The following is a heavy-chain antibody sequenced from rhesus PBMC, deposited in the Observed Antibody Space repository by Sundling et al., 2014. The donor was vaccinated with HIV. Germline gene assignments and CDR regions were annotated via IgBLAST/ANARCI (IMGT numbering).Heavy chain of an antibody. V-gene: IGHV4-106*01. D-gene: IGHD5-30*01. CDR3: ARLPGYNGYKYYFDY. CDR2: IYGGGGST. J-gene: IGHJ4*01. Sequence: QVQLQESGPGLVKPSETLSLTCAVSGGSISDSSYWNWIRQPPGKGLEWIGSIYGGGGSTYYSPSLRSRVSISIDTSKNQFSLKLTSVTAADTAVYYCARLPGYNGYKYYFDYWGQGVLVTVSS. CDR1: GGSISDSSY.